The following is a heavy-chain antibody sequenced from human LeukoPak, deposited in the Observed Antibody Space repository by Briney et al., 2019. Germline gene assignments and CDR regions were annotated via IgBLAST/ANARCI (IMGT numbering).Heavy chain of an antibody. V-gene: IGHV4-34*01. CDR2: INHSGST. J-gene: IGHJ4*02. Sequence: PSETLSLTCAVYGGSLSAYYWSWIRQPPGKGLEWIGEINHSGSTNYNPSLKSRVTISVDTSKNQFSLKLSSVTAADTAVYYCASPGRTIFGVVIRARPVDYWGQGTLVTVSS. D-gene: IGHD3-3*01. CDR1: GGSLSAYY. CDR3: ASPGRTIFGVVIRARPVDY.